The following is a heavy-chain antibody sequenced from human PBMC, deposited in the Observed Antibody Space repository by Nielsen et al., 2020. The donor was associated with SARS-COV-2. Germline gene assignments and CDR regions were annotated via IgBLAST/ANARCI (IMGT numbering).Heavy chain of an antibody. J-gene: IGHJ6*03. V-gene: IGHV4-31*03. CDR3: AGIEYEGYYCDYYYMDV. D-gene: IGHD6-6*01. Sequence: SETLSLTCTVSGGSISSGGYYWSWIRQHPGKGLEWIGYIYYSGSTYYNPSLKSRVTISVDTSKNQFSLKLSSVTAADTAVYYCAGIEYEGYYCDYYYMDVWGKGTTVTGSS. CDR2: IYYSGST. CDR1: GGSISSGGYY.